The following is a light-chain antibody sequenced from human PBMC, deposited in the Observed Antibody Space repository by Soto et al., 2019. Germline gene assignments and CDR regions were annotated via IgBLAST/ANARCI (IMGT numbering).Light chain of an antibody. Sequence: QSALTQPRSVSGSPGQSVTISCTGTSSDVGGYNYVSWYQQHPGKAPKLMIYDVSKRPSGVPDRFSGSKSGNTASLTISGLQAEDEADYYCCSYAGSYHVVFGGGTKLTGL. J-gene: IGLJ2*01. CDR3: CSYAGSYHVV. V-gene: IGLV2-11*01. CDR2: DVS. CDR1: SSDVGGYNY.